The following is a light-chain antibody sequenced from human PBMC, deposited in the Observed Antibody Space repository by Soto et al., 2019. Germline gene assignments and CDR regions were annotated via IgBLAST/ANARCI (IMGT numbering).Light chain of an antibody. J-gene: IGKJ1*01. CDR2: GAS. V-gene: IGKV3-20*01. Sequence: EIVLTQSPGTLSLSPGERATLSCRASQSLSSNYLAWYQQKPGQAPRLLIYGASNRATGIPNRFSGSGSGTDFILTISRLEPEDSAVYYCQQYGSSPTWTFGQGTKVDIK. CDR3: QQYGSSPTWT. CDR1: QSLSSNY.